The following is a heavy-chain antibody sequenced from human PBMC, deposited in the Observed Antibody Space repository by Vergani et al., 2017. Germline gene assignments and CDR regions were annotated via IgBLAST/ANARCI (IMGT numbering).Heavy chain of an antibody. CDR3: AKEGGGYCSGGTCYPEY. Sequence: VQLVESGGGLVKPGGSLRLSCAASGFTFNSYGMHWVRQAPGKGLEWVASIRSDESRRYDGDSMEGPFTISRDNSKNTLYLQMKSLKPEDTAVYYCAKEGGGYCSGGTCYPEYWGQGTLVIVSS. D-gene: IGHD2-15*01. V-gene: IGHV3-30*02. J-gene: IGHJ4*02. CDR1: GFTFNSYG. CDR2: IRSDESRR.